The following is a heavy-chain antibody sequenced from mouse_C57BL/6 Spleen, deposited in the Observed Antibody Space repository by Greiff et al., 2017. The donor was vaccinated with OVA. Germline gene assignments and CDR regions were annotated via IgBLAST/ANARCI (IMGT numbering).Heavy chain of an antibody. CDR2: IDPSDSYT. D-gene: IGHD1-2*01. CDR3: ARNGYGDY. CDR1: GYTFTSYW. J-gene: IGHJ2*01. Sequence: QVQLQQSGAELVRPGTSVKLSCKASGYTFTSYWMHWVKQRPGQGLEWIGVIDPSDSYTNYNQKFKGKATLTVDTSSSTAYMQLSSLTSEDSAVYYCARNGYGDYWGQGTTLTVSS. V-gene: IGHV1-59*01.